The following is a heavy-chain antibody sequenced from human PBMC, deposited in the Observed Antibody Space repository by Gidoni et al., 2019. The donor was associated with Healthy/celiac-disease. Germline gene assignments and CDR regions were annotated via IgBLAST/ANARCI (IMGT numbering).Heavy chain of an antibody. V-gene: IGHV3-48*02. D-gene: IGHD6-13*01. CDR1: GFTFSSYS. J-gene: IGHJ6*02. CDR3: ARIEWWTAAGTTDYYYGMDV. Sequence: EVQLVESGGGLVQPGGSLRLSCAASGFTFSSYSMNWVRQAPGKGLEWFSYISSSSSTIYYADSLKGRFTISRDNAKNSLYLQMNSLRDEDTAVYYCARIEWWTAAGTTDYYYGMDVWGQGTTVTVSS. CDR2: ISSSSSTI.